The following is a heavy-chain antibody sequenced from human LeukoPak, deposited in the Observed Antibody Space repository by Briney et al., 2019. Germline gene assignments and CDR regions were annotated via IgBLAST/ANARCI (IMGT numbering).Heavy chain of an antibody. J-gene: IGHJ6*02. Sequence: GGSLRLSCAASGFTVSSNYMSWVRQAPGKGLEWVSVVYSGGSTYYADSVKGRFTISRDNSKNTLYLQMNSLRAEDTAVYYCARVAAAQYYYYGMDVWGQGTTVTVSS. CDR3: ARVAAAQYYYYGMDV. D-gene: IGHD6-13*01. CDR1: GFTVSSNY. CDR2: VYSGGST. V-gene: IGHV3-66*01.